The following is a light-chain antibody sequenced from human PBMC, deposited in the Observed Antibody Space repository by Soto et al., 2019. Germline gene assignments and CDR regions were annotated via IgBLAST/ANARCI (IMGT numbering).Light chain of an antibody. CDR2: EVS. CDR1: SSDVGGYDY. CDR3: SSYTSSTDYV. J-gene: IGLJ1*01. Sequence: QSVLTQPASVSGSPGQSITISCTGTSSDVGGYDYVSWYQHHPGKAPKLTIYEVSNRPSGVSNRFSGSKSGNTASLTISGLRAEDEADYYCSSYTSSTDYVFGTGTKVTVL. V-gene: IGLV2-14*01.